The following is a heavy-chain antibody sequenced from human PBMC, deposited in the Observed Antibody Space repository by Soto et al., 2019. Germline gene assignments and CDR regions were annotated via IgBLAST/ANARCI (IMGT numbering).Heavy chain of an antibody. Sequence: RGSLRLSCAASGFTFSSYAMSWVRQAPGKGLEWVSAISGSGGSTYYADSVKGRFTISRDNSKNTLYLQMNSLRAEDTAVYYCAKDNKGTSAFDIWGQGTMVTVSS. J-gene: IGHJ3*02. CDR1: GFTFSSYA. CDR3: AKDNKGTSAFDI. CDR2: ISGSGGST. V-gene: IGHV3-23*01. D-gene: IGHD3-10*01.